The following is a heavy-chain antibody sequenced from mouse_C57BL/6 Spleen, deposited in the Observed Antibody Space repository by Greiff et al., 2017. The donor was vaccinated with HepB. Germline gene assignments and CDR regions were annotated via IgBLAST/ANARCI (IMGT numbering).Heavy chain of an antibody. V-gene: IGHV5-6*01. CDR3: ARHLNYYGSSYDAMDY. Sequence: EVHLVESGGDLVKPGGSLKLSCAASGFTFSSYGMSWVRQTPDKRLEWVATISSGGSYTYYPDSVKGRFTISRDNAKNTLYLQMSSLKSEDTAMYYCARHLNYYGSSYDAMDYWGQGTSVTVSS. CDR2: ISSGGSYT. J-gene: IGHJ4*01. CDR1: GFTFSSYG. D-gene: IGHD1-1*01.